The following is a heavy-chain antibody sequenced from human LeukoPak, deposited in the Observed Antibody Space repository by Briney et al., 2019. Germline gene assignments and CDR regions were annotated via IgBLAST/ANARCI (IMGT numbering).Heavy chain of an antibody. V-gene: IGHV4-4*07. Sequence: SETLSLTCTVSGGSISSYFWNWIRQPAGKGLEWIGRIYSSGSSNYNPSLKSRVTMSVDTSKNQFSLMLNSVTAADTAVYYCARHPAGNPAFRFDYWGQGILVTVSS. CDR3: ARHPAGNPAFRFDY. D-gene: IGHD4-23*01. CDR2: IYSSGSS. J-gene: IGHJ4*02. CDR1: GGSISSYF.